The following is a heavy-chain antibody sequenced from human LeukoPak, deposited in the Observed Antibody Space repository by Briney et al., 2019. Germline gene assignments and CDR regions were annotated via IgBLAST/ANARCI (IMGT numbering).Heavy chain of an antibody. CDR2: ISSSSSYI. CDR3: AREGARLTLDY. D-gene: IGHD3-16*01. Sequence: GGSLRLSCAASGFTVSSNYMNWVRQAPGKGLEWVSSISSSSSYIYYADSVKGRFTISRDNAKNSLYLQMNSLRAEDTAVYYCAREGARLTLDYWGQGTLVTVSS. CDR1: GFTVSSNY. J-gene: IGHJ4*02. V-gene: IGHV3-21*01.